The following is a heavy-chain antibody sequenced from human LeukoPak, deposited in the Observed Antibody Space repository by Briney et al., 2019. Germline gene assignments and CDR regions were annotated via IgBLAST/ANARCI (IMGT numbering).Heavy chain of an antibody. D-gene: IGHD2-15*01. Sequence: SETLSLTCAVYGGSFSGYYWSCIRHPPGKGLEWIGEINHSGRTNYNPSLKGRVTISVDTSKNQFSLKLSSVTAAETAVYYCARGIGGSSPYYFDYWGQGTLVTVSS. V-gene: IGHV4-34*01. CDR2: INHSGRT. CDR3: ARGIGGSSPYYFDY. CDR1: GGSFSGYY. J-gene: IGHJ4*02.